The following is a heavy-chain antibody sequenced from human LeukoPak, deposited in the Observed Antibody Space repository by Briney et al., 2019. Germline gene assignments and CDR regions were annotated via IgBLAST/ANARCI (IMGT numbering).Heavy chain of an antibody. J-gene: IGHJ6*02. CDR3: ATPLRFLEWLLGARPTSFPRYYYYGMDV. CDR1: GYTLTELS. CDR2: FDPEDGET. D-gene: IGHD3-3*01. Sequence: ASVKVSCKVSGYTLTELSMHWVRQAPGKGLEWMGGFDPEDGETIYAQKFQGRVTMTEDTSTDTAYMELSSLRSEDTAVYYCATPLRFLEWLLGARPTSFPRYYYYGMDVWGQGTTVTVSS. V-gene: IGHV1-24*01.